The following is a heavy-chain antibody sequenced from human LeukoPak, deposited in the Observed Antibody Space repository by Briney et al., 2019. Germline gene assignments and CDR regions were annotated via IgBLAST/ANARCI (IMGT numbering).Heavy chain of an antibody. CDR1: GYTLTELS. CDR2: INPSGGST. D-gene: IGHD5-18*01. Sequence: GASVKVSCKVSGYTLTELSMHWVRQAPGQGLEWMGIINPSGGSTSYAQKFQGRVTMTRDTSTSTVYMELSSLRSEDTAVYYCARRTYSYGPYFDYWGQGTLVTVSS. V-gene: IGHV1-46*01. J-gene: IGHJ4*02. CDR3: ARRTYSYGPYFDY.